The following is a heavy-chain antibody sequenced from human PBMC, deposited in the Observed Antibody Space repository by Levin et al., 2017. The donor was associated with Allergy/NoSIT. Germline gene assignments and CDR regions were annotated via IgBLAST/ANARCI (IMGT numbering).Heavy chain of an antibody. CDR1: GFTFNNYA. CDR3: AKDAIRGSDQPYYFDY. J-gene: IGHJ4*02. Sequence: LSLTCAASGFTFNNYAMSWVRPAPGKGLEWVSAIINSGVGTYYADSVKGRVTISRDNSKNTMYLQMNSLRAEDTAVYFCAKDAIRGSDQPYYFDYWGQGTLVTASS. D-gene: IGHD6-19*01. CDR2: IINSGVGT. V-gene: IGHV3-23*01.